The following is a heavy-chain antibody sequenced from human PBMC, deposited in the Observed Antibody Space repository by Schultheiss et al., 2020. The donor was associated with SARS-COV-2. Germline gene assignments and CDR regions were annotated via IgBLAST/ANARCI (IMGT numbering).Heavy chain of an antibody. CDR3: AKALGNYGDYEDY. D-gene: IGHD4-17*01. CDR1: GFTFSDYY. J-gene: IGHJ4*02. V-gene: IGHV3-23*01. CDR2: ISGSGGST. Sequence: GGSLRLSCAASGFTFSDYYMSWIRQAPGKGLEWVSAISGSGGSTYYADSVKGRFTISRDNSKNTLYLQMNSLRAEDTAVYYCAKALGNYGDYEDYWGQGTLVTVSS.